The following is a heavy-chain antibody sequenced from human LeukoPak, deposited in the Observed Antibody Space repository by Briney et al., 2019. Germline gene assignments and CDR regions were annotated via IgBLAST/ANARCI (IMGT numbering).Heavy chain of an antibody. D-gene: IGHD5-12*01. CDR3: ARGRGRLRSNWFDP. J-gene: IGHJ5*02. CDR1: GGSFSGYY. V-gene: IGHV4-34*01. CDR2: IYHSGST. Sequence: SETLSLTCAVYGGSFSGYYWSWIRQPPGKGLEWIGEIYHSGSTNYNPSLKSRVTISVDKSKNQFSLKLSSVTAADTAVYYCARGRGRLRSNWFDPWGQGTLVTVSS.